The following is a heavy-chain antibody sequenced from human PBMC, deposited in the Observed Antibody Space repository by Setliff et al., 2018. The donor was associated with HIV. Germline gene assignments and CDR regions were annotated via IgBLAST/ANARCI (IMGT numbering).Heavy chain of an antibody. V-gene: IGHV3-48*03. CDR1: GFTFSSYE. J-gene: IGHJ4*02. CDR2: LRRDSERI. CDR3: ARVTTGTTAGDY. Sequence: GESLKISCAASGFTFSSYEMTWVRQAPGKGLECISYLRRDSERIHYADTVKGRFTVSRDNAKKSLFLKMHSLRAEDTAVYYCARVTTGTTAGDYWGQGTLVTVSS. D-gene: IGHD1-1*01.